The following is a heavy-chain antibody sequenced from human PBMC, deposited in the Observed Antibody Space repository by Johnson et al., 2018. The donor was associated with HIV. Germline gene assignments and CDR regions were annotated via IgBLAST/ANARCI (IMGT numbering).Heavy chain of an antibody. V-gene: IGHV3-30*04. Sequence: QVQLVESGGGVVQPGRSLRLSCAASGFSFSNHAMDWVRQAPGKVLEWVAVISSDGSDKYYADSVKGRFTISRDNSKNTLYLQMNSLRAEDSFVYYCARDGWEGYFSGGSCYSDAFDIWGQGTMVTVSS. D-gene: IGHD2-15*01. CDR3: ARDGWEGYFSGGSCYSDAFDI. J-gene: IGHJ3*02. CDR2: ISSDGSDK. CDR1: GFSFSNHA.